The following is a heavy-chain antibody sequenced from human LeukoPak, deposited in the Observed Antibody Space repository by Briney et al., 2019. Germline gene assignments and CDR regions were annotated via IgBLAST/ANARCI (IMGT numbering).Heavy chain of an antibody. Sequence: GGSLRLSCAASGFTFSSYAMSWVRRAPGKGLEWVSAISSNGGGTFYADSVKGQFTISRDNSQNTLYLQMNSLRAEDTAIYYCANLYGWGTYYNYLDYWGGETRVTVAS. J-gene: IGHJ4*02. V-gene: IGHV3-23*01. CDR1: GFTFSSYA. CDR2: ISSNGGGT. CDR3: ANLYGWGTYYNYLDY. D-gene: IGHD3-10*01.